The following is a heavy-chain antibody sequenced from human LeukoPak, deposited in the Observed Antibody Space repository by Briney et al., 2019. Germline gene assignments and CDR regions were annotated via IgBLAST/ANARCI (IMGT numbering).Heavy chain of an antibody. D-gene: IGHD4-17*01. Sequence: PGGSLRLSCAASGFTFSSYEMNWVRQAPGKGLEWLSYISNTGITIYYADSVRGRFTISRDNAKNSLYLQMNSLRAEDTAVYYCARAGPTVTKYFDYWGQGTLVTVSS. CDR1: GFTFSSYE. CDR2: ISNTGITI. CDR3: ARAGPTVTKYFDY. J-gene: IGHJ4*02. V-gene: IGHV3-48*03.